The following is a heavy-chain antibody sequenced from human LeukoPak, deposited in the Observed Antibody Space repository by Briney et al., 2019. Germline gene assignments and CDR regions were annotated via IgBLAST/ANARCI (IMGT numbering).Heavy chain of an antibody. CDR3: ARDRDYYDSSGYYFDI. J-gene: IGHJ3*02. CDR1: GYTFTSYY. CDR2: INPSGGNT. Sequence: ASVKVSCKASGYTFTSYYMHWVRQAPGQGLEWMGIINPSGGNTSYAQKFQGRVTMTRDMSTSTVYMELSSLRSEDTAVYYCARDRDYYDSSGYYFDIWGQGTMVTVSS. V-gene: IGHV1-46*01. D-gene: IGHD3-22*01.